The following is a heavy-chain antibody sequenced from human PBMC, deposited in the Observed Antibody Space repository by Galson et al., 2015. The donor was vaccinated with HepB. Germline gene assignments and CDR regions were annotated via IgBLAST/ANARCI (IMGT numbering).Heavy chain of an antibody. J-gene: IGHJ6*02. V-gene: IGHV3-30*04. CDR3: PRDYASSGYFNHYYGMDV. CDR2: ISYDGSNK. CDR1: GFTFSSYA. D-gene: IGHD6-13*01. Sequence: SLRLSCAASGFTFSSYAMHWVRQAPGKGLEWVAVISYDGSNKYYADSVKGRFTISRDNSKNTLYLQMNSLRAEDTAVYYCPRDYASSGYFNHYYGMDVWGQGTTVTVSS.